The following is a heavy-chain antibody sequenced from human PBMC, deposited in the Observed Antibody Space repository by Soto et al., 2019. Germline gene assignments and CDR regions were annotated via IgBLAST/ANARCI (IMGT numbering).Heavy chain of an antibody. Sequence: EVQLVESGGGLVQPGGSLKLSCAASGFTFSGSAMHWVRQASGKGLEWVGRIRSKANSYATAYAASVKGRFTISRDDSKNTAYLQMNSLKPEDTAVYYCTRHGPPSYYDFWSGYHSGVHWGQGTLVTVSS. CDR3: TRHGPPSYYDFWSGYHSGVH. D-gene: IGHD3-3*01. V-gene: IGHV3-73*01. J-gene: IGHJ4*02. CDR1: GFTFSGSA. CDR2: IRSKANSYAT.